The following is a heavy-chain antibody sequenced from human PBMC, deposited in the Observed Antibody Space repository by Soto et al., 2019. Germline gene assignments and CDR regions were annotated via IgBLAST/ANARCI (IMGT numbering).Heavy chain of an antibody. Sequence: QVQLVQSGAEVKKPGASVKVSCKASGYTFTSYGISWVRQAPGQGLEWMGWISAYNGNTNYAQKLQGRVTMTTDTSTSTAYMELRSLRSDDTAVYYCARDPSMVRGVIDYYHYGMDVWGQGTTVTVSS. V-gene: IGHV1-18*04. J-gene: IGHJ6*02. CDR1: GYTFTSYG. D-gene: IGHD3-10*01. CDR2: ISAYNGNT. CDR3: ARDPSMVRGVIDYYHYGMDV.